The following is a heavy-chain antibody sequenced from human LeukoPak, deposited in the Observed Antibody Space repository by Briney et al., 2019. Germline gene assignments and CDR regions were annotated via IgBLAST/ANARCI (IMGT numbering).Heavy chain of an antibody. CDR1: GYTFTGYY. CDR2: INPYTGGT. V-gene: IGHV1-2*02. J-gene: IGHJ4*02. CDR3: ARPYCSGGSCHDYFDY. Sequence: GASVKVSCKASGYTFTGYYSHYIRQAPGQGREWMGWINPYTGGTNYAQKFQGRVTMTRATSISTAYMDLSRLRSDDTAVYYCARPYCSGGSCHDYFDYWGQGTLVTVSS. D-gene: IGHD2-15*01.